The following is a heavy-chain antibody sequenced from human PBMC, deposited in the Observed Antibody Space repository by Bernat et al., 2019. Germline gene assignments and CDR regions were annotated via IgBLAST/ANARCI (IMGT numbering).Heavy chain of an antibody. V-gene: IGHV3-23*01. D-gene: IGHD3-22*01. CDR1: GFTFSSYA. J-gene: IGHJ4*02. CDR3: AKDVYYYDSSGSY. CDR2: ISGSGGST. Sequence: EVQLLESGGGLVQPGGSLRLSCAASGFTFSSYAMGWVRQAPGKWLEWVSAISGSGGSTYYADSVKGRFTISRDNSKNTLYLQMNSLRAEDTAVYYCAKDVYYYDSSGSYWGQGTLVTVSP.